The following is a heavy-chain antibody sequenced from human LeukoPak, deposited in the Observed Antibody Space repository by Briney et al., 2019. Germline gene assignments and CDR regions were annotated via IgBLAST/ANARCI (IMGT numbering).Heavy chain of an antibody. CDR1: GGSISSSNW. CDR3: ASRIAVAGTGGLDY. D-gene: IGHD6-19*01. V-gene: IGHV4-4*02. CDR2: IYHSGST. J-gene: IGHJ4*02. Sequence: SETLSLTCTVSGGSISSSNWWSWVRQPPGKGLEWIGEIYHSGSTNYNPSLKSRVTISVDTSKNQFSLKLSSVTAADTAVYYCASRIAVAGTGGLDYWGQGTLVTVSS.